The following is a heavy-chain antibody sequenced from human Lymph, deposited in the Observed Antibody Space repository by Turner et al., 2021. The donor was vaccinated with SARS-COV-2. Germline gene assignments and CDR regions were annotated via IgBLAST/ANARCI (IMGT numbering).Heavy chain of an antibody. V-gene: IGHV3-53*01. CDR2: IYSGGST. CDR3: ARLRLSGEYLNY. Sequence: VQLLVYGGGLLQPWCSLTLSCAASEFTVSSNYMSWVRQAPGKGLEWVSIIYSGGSTYYADSVKGRFTISRDNSKNTLYLQMNSLRAEDTAVYYCARLRLSGEYLNYWGQGTLVTVSS. J-gene: IGHJ4*02. D-gene: IGHD4-17*01. CDR1: EFTVSSNY.